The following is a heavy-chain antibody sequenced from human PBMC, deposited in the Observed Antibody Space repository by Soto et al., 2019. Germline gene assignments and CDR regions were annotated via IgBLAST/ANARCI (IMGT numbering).Heavy chain of an antibody. CDR3: AREGYYDILTGSAPFDY. CDR2: IIPIFGTA. D-gene: IGHD3-9*01. J-gene: IGHJ4*02. V-gene: IGHV1-69*13. CDR1: GGTFSSYA. Sequence: GASVNVSCKASGGTFSSYAISWVRQAPGQGLEWMGGIIPIFGTANYAQKFQGRVTITADESTSTAYMELSSLRSEDTAVYYCAREGYYDILTGSAPFDYWGQGTLVTVSS.